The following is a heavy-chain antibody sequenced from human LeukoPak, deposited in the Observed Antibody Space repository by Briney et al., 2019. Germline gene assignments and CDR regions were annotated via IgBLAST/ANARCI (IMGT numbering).Heavy chain of an antibody. D-gene: IGHD1-26*01. J-gene: IGHJ4*02. CDR2: ISSIDGST. CDR1: GFTFDEHA. CDR3: AKVASGSYYNWPFDY. V-gene: IGHV3-23*01. Sequence: PGGSLRLSCAASGFTFDEHAMHWVRQAPGKGLEWVSGISSIDGSTYYADSVKGRFTVSRDNSKNTLYLQMNSLRAEDTAVYYCAKVASGSYYNWPFDYWGQGTLVTVSS.